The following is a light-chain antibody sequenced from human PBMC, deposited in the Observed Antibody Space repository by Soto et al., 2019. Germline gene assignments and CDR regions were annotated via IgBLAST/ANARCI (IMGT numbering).Light chain of an antibody. V-gene: IGKV2-28*01. J-gene: IGKJ5*01. CDR3: MQGIQTPVT. Sequence: IVMTQSPLSLPVTPGEPASISCRSSQSLLHSNGYTYLDWYLQKPGQSPQLLIYLGSERASGVHDRFSGSKSGTDFTLKISRVETEDVGMYYCMQGIQTPVTFGQGTRLEIK. CDR1: QSLLHSNGYTY. CDR2: LGS.